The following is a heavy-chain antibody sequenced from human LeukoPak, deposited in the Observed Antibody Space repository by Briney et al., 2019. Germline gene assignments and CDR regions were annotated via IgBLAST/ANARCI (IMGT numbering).Heavy chain of an antibody. Sequence: ASVKVSCKASGGTFSSYAISWVRQAPGQGLEWMGRIIPIFGTANHAQKFQGRVRITTDESTSTAYMELSSLRSEDTAVYYCAREGIAAEGSDYWGQGTLVTVSS. D-gene: IGHD6-13*01. V-gene: IGHV1-69*05. CDR3: AREGIAAEGSDY. J-gene: IGHJ4*02. CDR2: IIPIFGTA. CDR1: GGTFSSYA.